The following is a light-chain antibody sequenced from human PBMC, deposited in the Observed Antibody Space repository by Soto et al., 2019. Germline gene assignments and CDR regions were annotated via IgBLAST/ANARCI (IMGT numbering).Light chain of an antibody. CDR3: QSYDRSLSGSF. CDR1: SSNIGAGYD. V-gene: IGLV1-40*01. J-gene: IGLJ1*01. Sequence: QPVLTQPPSVSGAPGQRVTISCTGSSSNIGAGYDVHWYQQLPGTAPKLLMYGNSNRPSGVPDRFSGSKSGTSASLAITGLQAEDEADYYCQSYDRSLSGSFFGTGTKLTVL. CDR2: GNS.